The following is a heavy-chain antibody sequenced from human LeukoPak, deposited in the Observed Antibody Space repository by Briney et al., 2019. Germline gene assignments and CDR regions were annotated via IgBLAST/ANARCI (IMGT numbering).Heavy chain of an antibody. CDR1: GGSISSSSYY. J-gene: IGHJ4*02. CDR2: IYYSGST. V-gene: IGHV4-39*01. Sequence: PSETLSLTCTVSGGSISSSSYYWGWIRQPPGKGLEWIGSIYYSGSTYYNPSLKSRVTISVDTSKNQFSLKLSSVTAADTAVYYCARVRFLGWLSPDHFDYWGQGTLVTVSS. CDR3: ARVRFLGWLSPDHFDY. D-gene: IGHD3-3*01.